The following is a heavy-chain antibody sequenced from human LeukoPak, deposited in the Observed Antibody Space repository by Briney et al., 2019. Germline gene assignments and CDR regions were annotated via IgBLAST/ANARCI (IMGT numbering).Heavy chain of an antibody. J-gene: IGHJ4*02. Sequence: SETLSLTCAVYGGSFSGYYWSWIRQPPVKGLEWIGEINHSGSTNYNPSLKSRVTISVDTSKNQFSLKLSSVTAADTAVYYCARFGCSSTSCYFPYYFDYWGQGTLVTVSS. CDR2: INHSGST. V-gene: IGHV4-34*01. CDR3: ARFGCSSTSCYFPYYFDY. D-gene: IGHD2-2*01. CDR1: GGSFSGYY.